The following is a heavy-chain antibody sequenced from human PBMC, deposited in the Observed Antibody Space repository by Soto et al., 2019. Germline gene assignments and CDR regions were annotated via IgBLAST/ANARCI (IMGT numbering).Heavy chain of an antibody. CDR2: IIPIFGTA. D-gene: IGHD6-13*01. CDR3: ARGQQLVVGFDY. J-gene: IGHJ4*02. Sequence: ASVKVSCKASGSTFSSYAISWVRQAPGQGLEWMGGIIPIFGTANYAQKFQGRVTITADKSTSTAYMELSSLRSEDTAVYYCARGQQLVVGFDYWGQGTLVTVSS. CDR1: GSTFSSYA. V-gene: IGHV1-69*06.